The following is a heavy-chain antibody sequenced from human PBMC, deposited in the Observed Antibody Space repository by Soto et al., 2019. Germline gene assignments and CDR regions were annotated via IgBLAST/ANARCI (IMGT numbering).Heavy chain of an antibody. CDR3: ARDQGAAAGLSPHWFDP. CDR1: GGTFSSYA. J-gene: IGHJ5*02. V-gene: IGHV1-69*06. CDR2: IIPIFGTA. Sequence: ASVKVSCKASGGTFSSYAISWVRQAPGQGLEWMGGIIPIFGTANYAQKFQGRVTITADKSTSTAYMELSSLRSEDTAVYYCARDQGAAAGLSPHWFDPWGQGTLVTVS. D-gene: IGHD6-13*01.